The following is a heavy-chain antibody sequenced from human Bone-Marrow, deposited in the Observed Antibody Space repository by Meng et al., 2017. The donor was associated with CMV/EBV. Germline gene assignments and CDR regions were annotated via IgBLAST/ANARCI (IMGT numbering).Heavy chain of an antibody. D-gene: IGHD4-11*01. J-gene: IGHJ4*02. CDR1: GFTFSSYA. CDR3: ARSRTTVTTSTFDH. CDR2: ISGSGGST. V-gene: IGHV3-23*01. Sequence: GGSLRLSCAASGFTFSSYAMSWVRQAPGKGLEWVSAISGSGGSTYYADSVEGRFTISRDKSKNTLYLQTNSLRAEDTAVYYCARSRTTVTTSTFDHWGQGTMVTVSS.